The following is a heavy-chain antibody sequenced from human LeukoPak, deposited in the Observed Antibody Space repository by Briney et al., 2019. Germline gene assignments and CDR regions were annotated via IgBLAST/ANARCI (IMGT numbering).Heavy chain of an antibody. CDR3: ARPTKPTYYDFWSGPDY. V-gene: IGHV1-46*01. J-gene: IGHJ4*02. Sequence: ASVKVSCKASGYTFTSYYMHWVRQAPGQGLEWMGIINPSGGSTSYAQKFQGRVTMTRDTSTSTVYMELSSLRSEDTAVYYCARPTKPTYYDFWSGPDYWGQGTLVTVSS. CDR1: GYTFTSYY. D-gene: IGHD3-3*01. CDR2: INPSGGST.